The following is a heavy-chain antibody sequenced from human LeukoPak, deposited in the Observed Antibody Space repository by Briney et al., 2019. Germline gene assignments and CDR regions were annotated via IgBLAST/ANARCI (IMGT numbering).Heavy chain of an antibody. CDR2: ISSSSSYI. V-gene: IGHV3-21*01. D-gene: IGHD6-19*01. Sequence: NPGGSLRLSCAASGFTFSTYSMNWVRQAPGKGLEWVSSISSSSSYIYYADSVKGRFTISRDNAKNSLYLQMNSLGAEDTAVYYCARDRSFLGIAVAGIDYWGQGTLVTVSS. J-gene: IGHJ4*02. CDR1: GFTFSTYS. CDR3: ARDRSFLGIAVAGIDY.